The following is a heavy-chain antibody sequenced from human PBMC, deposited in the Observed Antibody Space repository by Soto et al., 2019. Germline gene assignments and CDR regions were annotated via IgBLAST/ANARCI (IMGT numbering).Heavy chain of an antibody. V-gene: IGHV1-46*01. J-gene: IGHJ4*02. Sequence: QVQLVQSGAEVKKPGASVMVSCKASGYTFTSYYMHWVRQAPGQGLEWMGIINPDGGSTRYAQKFQGRVTMTRDTSTSTFYMELISLRSEDTAVYYCAKAPRGGVIITTYSAHIDYWGQGALVTVSS. CDR3: AKAPRGGVIITTYSAHIDY. CDR1: GYTFTSYY. D-gene: IGHD3-3*01. CDR2: INPDGGST.